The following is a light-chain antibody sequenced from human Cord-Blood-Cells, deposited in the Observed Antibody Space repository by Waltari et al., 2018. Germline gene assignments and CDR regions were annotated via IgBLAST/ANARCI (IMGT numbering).Light chain of an antibody. CDR1: SSDVGIYNL. V-gene: IGLV2-23*01. J-gene: IGLJ2*01. CDR2: EGS. Sequence: QYALTPPAPVPGPPGQAIPIPCPGTSSDVGIYNLISWYQQHPGNAPKLMIYEGSKRPSGVSNRFSGSKSGNTASLTISGLQAEDEADYYCCSYAGRDVVFGGGTKLTVL. CDR3: CSYAGRDVV.